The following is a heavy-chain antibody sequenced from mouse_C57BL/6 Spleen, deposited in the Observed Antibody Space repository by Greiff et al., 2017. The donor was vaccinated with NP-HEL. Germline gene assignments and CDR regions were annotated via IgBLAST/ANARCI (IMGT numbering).Heavy chain of an antibody. CDR3: ARRDWSYAMGD. CDR2: IYPRSGTT. V-gene: IGHV1-81*01. Sequence: VQLQQSGAELARPGASVKLSCKASGYTFTSYGISWVKQRTGQGLEWIGEIYPRSGTTYYNEKFKGKATLTADKSSSTAYMVLRSLTSEDSAVYFCARRDWSYAMGDWGQGTTVTVSS. CDR1: GYTFTSYG. J-gene: IGHJ4*01. D-gene: IGHD3-3*01.